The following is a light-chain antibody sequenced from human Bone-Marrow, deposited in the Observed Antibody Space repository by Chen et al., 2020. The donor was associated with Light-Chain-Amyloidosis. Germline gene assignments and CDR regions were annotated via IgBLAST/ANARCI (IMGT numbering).Light chain of an antibody. CDR2: EFN. V-gene: IGLV2-23*02. Sequence: QSALTQPASVSGSPGQSITISCTGASNNVGGFNLVSWYQQHPGKAPRLMFYEFNKRPSGVSNRFSAFKSGNTASLTISALQAEDEADYYCCSYAGDSALVFVGGPKLTVL. CDR3: CSYAGDSALV. CDR1: SNNVGGFNL. J-gene: IGLJ2*01.